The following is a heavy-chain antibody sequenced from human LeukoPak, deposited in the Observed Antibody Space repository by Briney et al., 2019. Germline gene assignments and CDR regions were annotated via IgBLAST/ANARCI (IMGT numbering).Heavy chain of an antibody. D-gene: IGHD3-22*01. J-gene: IGHJ4*02. V-gene: IGHV3-7*01. CDR3: ARDRGYYDSSGYYYVSDY. CDR2: IKQDGSEK. Sequence: GGSLRLSCAASGFTFSSYWMSWVRQAPGKGLEWVANIKQDGSEKYYVDSVKGRFTISRDNAKNSLYLQMNSLRAEDTAVYYCARDRGYYDSSGYYYVSDYWGQGTLVTVSS. CDR1: GFTFSSYW.